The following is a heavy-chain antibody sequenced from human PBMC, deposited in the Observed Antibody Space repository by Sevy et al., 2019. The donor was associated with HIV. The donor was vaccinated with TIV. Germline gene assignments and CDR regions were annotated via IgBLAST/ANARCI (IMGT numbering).Heavy chain of an antibody. CDR2: IKADGSEE. J-gene: IGHJ6*02. Sequence: GGSLRLSCAASGFSFSSYWMSWVRQAPGKGLEWVANIKADGSEEKFVDSVKGRFTISGDNAKNSLYLQMNSLRAEDTAVYYCARDSHAYGDLDFYNYGMDVWGQGTTVTVSS. D-gene: IGHD4-17*01. CDR1: GFSFSSYW. CDR3: ARDSHAYGDLDFYNYGMDV. V-gene: IGHV3-7*01.